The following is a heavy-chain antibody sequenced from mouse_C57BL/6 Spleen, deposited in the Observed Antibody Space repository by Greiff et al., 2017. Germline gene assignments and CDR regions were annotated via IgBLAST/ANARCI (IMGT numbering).Heavy chain of an antibody. CDR3: ARDGNWDFDY. D-gene: IGHD4-1*01. J-gene: IGHJ2*01. V-gene: IGHV1-55*01. CDR1: GYTFTNYW. CDR2: IYPGSGST. Sequence: QVQLQQSGAELVKPGASVKMSCKASGYTFTNYWINWVKQRHGQGLEWIGDIYPGSGSTNYNEKFKSKATLTVDTSSSTAYMQLSSLTSEDSAVYYCARDGNWDFDYWGQGTTLTVSS.